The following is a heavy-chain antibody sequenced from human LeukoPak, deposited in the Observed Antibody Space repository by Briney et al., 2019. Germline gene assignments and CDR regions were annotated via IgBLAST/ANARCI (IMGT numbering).Heavy chain of an antibody. CDR2: IYYSGST. J-gene: IGHJ2*01. CDR1: GGSISSSSYY. D-gene: IGHD3-3*01. Sequence: SETLSLTCTVSGGSISSSSYYWGWIRQPPGKGLEWIGSIYYSGSTYYNPSLKSRVTISVDTSKHQFSLKLSSVTAADTAVYYCARHGRDLEWVLYRSLERSNYWYFDLWGRGTLVTVSS. V-gene: IGHV4-39*01. CDR3: ARHGRDLEWVLYRSLERSNYWYFDL.